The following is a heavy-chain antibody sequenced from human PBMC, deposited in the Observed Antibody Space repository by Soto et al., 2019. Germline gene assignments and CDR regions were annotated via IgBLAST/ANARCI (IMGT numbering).Heavy chain of an antibody. Sequence: GGSLRLSCAASGFTFSSYGMHWVRQAPGKGLEWVAVISYDGSNKYYADSVKGRFTISRDNSKNTLYLQMNSLRAEDTAVYYCAKGGIGEIVVVTSFDYWGQGTLVTVSS. CDR1: GFTFSSYG. J-gene: IGHJ4*02. V-gene: IGHV3-30*18. CDR2: ISYDGSNK. CDR3: AKGGIGEIVVVTSFDY. D-gene: IGHD3-22*01.